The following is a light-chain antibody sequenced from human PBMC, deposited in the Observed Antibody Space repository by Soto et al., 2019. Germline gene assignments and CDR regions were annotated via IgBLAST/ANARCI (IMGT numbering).Light chain of an antibody. J-gene: IGKJ4*01. CDR2: GAS. V-gene: IGKV3-15*01. Sequence: EIVMTQSPATLSVSPWGRATLSCRASQSISDTLAWYQQKPGQAPRLLIHGASTRATGFPARFSGSGSGTDFTLTISSLQPEDFATYYCQQSYSTPLTFGGGTKVDIK. CDR3: QQSYSTPLT. CDR1: QSISDT.